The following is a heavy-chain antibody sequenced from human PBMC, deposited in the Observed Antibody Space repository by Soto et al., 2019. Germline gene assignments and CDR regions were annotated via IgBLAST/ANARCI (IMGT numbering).Heavy chain of an antibody. Sequence: QVQLVESGGGVVQPGRSLRLSCAASGFTFSSYGMHWVRQAPGRGLEWVAVIWYDGSNKYYADSVKGRFTISRDNSKNTLYLQLNSLRAEDTAVCSCARGGLTDYFAYWGQGPLVTVSS. CDR3: ARGGLTDYFAY. V-gene: IGHV3-33*01. CDR1: GFTFSSYG. J-gene: IGHJ4*02. CDR2: IWYDGSNK. D-gene: IGHD3-16*01.